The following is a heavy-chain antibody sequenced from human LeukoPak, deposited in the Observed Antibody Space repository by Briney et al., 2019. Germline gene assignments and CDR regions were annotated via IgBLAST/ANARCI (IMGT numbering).Heavy chain of an antibody. CDR2: ITSSGATT. J-gene: IGHJ4*02. CDR3: AKEFIAGDGHVDCDS. D-gene: IGHD5-24*01. V-gene: IGHV3-23*01. CDR1: GFTISTYA. Sequence: GGSLRLSCAASGFTISTYAMTWVRQAPGKGLEWVSSITSSGATTYYADSVRGRFTISRDISKNTLYLQMNSLTAEDSAVYYCAKEFIAGDGHVDCDSWGQGTLVTVSS.